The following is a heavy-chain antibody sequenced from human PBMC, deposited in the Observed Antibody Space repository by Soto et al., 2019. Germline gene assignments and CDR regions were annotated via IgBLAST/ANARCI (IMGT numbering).Heavy chain of an antibody. D-gene: IGHD2-2*01. CDR3: ARDVCLSTSCYEGNDAFDI. Sequence: PGGSLRLSCAASGFTFSSYGMHWVRQAPGKGLEWVAVIWYDGSNKYYADSVKGRFTISRDNSKNTLYLQMNSLRAEDMAVYYCARDVCLSTSCYEGNDAFDIWGQGTMVTVSS. CDR2: IWYDGSNK. CDR1: GFTFSSYG. J-gene: IGHJ3*02. V-gene: IGHV3-33*01.